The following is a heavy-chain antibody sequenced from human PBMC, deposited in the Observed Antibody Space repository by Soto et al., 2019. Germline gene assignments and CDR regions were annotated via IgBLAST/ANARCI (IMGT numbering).Heavy chain of an antibody. CDR2: INHSGST. V-gene: IGHV4-34*01. CDR1: GGSFSCYY. J-gene: IGHJ4*02. Sequence: SETLSLTCAVYGGSFSCYYWTWIRQPPGTGLEWIGEINHSGSTYYNPSLKSRVTISVDTSKNQFSLKLTSVTAADTALYYCARRYGWLYFDYWGQGSLVTVSS. D-gene: IGHD3-10*01. CDR3: ARRYGWLYFDY.